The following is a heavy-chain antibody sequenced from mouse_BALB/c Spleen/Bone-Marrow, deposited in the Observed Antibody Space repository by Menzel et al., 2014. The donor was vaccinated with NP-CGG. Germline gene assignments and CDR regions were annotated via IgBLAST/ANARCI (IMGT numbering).Heavy chain of an antibody. J-gene: IGHJ4*01. CDR2: IDPETNYT. Sequence: EVKLMESGAELVRPGALVKLSCKTSGFNIKDYYMFWLKQRPEQGLEWIGWIDPETNYTIYVPKFQGKASITADTSSNTAYLQLSSLTSEDIAVYYCARFLLRDYAMDYWGQGTSVTVSS. D-gene: IGHD1-1*01. CDR3: ARFLLRDYAMDY. V-gene: IGHV14-1*02. CDR1: GFNIKDYY.